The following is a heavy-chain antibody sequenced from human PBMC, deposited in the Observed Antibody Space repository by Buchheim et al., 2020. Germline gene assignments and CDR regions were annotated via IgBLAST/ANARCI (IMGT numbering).Heavy chain of an antibody. Sequence: QVQLQESGPGLVKPSETLSLTCTVSGGSVSSGYYYWSWIRQPPGKGLEWIGYMYYNGSTNYNPSLKSRVTVPVDRSKKQFSLKLSSVTAADTAVYYCARGIGGSSDYCDYWGQGTL. CDR3: ARGIGGSSDYCDY. CDR1: GGSVSSGYYY. D-gene: IGHD3-22*01. J-gene: IGHJ4*02. CDR2: MYYNGST. V-gene: IGHV4-61*01.